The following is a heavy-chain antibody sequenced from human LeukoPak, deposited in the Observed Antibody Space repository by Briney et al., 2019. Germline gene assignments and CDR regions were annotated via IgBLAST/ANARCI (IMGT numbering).Heavy chain of an antibody. CDR3: ASDPFDSSGYYPLDY. CDR1: GFTFSRYA. V-gene: IGHV3-30-3*01. J-gene: IGHJ4*02. CDR2: ISYLGSNQ. D-gene: IGHD3-22*01. Sequence: PGGSLRLSCAASGFTFSRYAMHWVRQAPGKGLEWVAVISYLGSNQYYADSMKGRFTISRDNSKSTLYLQMNSLRPEDTAVYYCASDPFDSSGYYPLDYWGQGTLVTVSS.